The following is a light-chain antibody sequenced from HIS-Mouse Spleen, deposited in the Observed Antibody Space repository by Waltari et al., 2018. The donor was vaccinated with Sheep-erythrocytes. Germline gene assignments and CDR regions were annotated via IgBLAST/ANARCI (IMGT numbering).Light chain of an antibody. CDR2: EVS. CDR3: SSYAGSNNYV. CDR1: SSDVGGYNY. Sequence: QSALTQPPSASGSPGQSVTISCTGTSSDVGGYNYVSWYQQHPGKAPTLMIYEVSKRPSGFPDRFSGSKSGNTASLTVSGLQAEDEADYYCSSYAGSNNYVFGTGTKVTVL. J-gene: IGLJ1*01. V-gene: IGLV2-8*01.